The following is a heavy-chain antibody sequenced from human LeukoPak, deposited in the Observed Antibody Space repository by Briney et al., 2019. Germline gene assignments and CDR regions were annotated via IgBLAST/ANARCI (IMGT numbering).Heavy chain of an antibody. J-gene: IGHJ3*02. V-gene: IGHV1-69*05. CDR2: IIPIFGTA. CDR1: GGTFSSYA. CDR3: ARDWYYDSTDLYAFDI. D-gene: IGHD3-22*01. Sequence: ASVKVSXKASGGTFSSYAISWVRRAPGQGLEWMGGIIPIFGTANYAQKFQGRVTITTDESTSTAYMELSSLRSEDTAVYYCARDWYYDSTDLYAFDIWGQGTMVTVSS.